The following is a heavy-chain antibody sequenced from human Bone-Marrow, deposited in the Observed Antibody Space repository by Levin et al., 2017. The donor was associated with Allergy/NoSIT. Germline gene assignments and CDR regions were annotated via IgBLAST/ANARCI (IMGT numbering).Heavy chain of an antibody. CDR2: ANHAGYN. CDR1: GGSFSGFY. V-gene: IGHV4-34*01. Sequence: SETLSLTCAASGGSFSGFYWSWIRQRPGQGLEWIGEANHAGYNNFNPSLESRLSISLDSYGSHFPLKLQSVTAADTAVYYCATVKPRGGLHPSDNRQNYFFDLWGQGILVIVSS. J-gene: IGHJ4*02. D-gene: IGHD2/OR15-2a*01. CDR3: ATVKPRGGLHPSDNRQNYFFDL.